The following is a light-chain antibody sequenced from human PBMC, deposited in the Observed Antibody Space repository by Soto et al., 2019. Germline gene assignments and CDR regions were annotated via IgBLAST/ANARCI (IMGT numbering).Light chain of an antibody. J-gene: IGKJ4*01. Sequence: DIQMTQSPSSLSASVGDRVTITCRASQSMRSYLNWYQQKPGEAPKHLVYTASTLQSGVPSRFSGSGSGTDFTLTISSLQPEDFATYYCQQSYSSPLTFGGGTKVDIK. V-gene: IGKV1-39*01. CDR3: QQSYSSPLT. CDR1: QSMRSY. CDR2: TAS.